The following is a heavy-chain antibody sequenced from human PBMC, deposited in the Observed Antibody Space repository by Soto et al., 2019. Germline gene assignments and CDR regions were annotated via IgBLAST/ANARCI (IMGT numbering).Heavy chain of an antibody. V-gene: IGHV3-53*01. CDR1: GFTVSSNY. CDR3: AKGLHTYYYDSSGYYLDY. D-gene: IGHD3-22*01. J-gene: IGHJ4*02. CDR2: IYSGGST. Sequence: LRLSCAASGFTVSSNYMSWVRQAPGNGLEWVSVIYSGGSTYYADSVKGRFTISRDNSKNTLYLQMNSLRAEDTAVYYCAKGLHTYYYDSSGYYLDYWGQGTLVTVSS.